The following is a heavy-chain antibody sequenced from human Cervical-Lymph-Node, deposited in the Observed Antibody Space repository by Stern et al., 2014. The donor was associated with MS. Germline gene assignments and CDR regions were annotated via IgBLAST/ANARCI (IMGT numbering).Heavy chain of an antibody. CDR2: INAGNGNT. J-gene: IGHJ6*02. CDR3: ARDPGGMDV. D-gene: IGHD3-10*01. V-gene: IGHV1-3*01. CDR1: GYTFTTYA. Sequence: MQLVESGAEVKKPGASVKVSCKASGYTFTTYAMHWGRQAPGQRLEWMGWINAGNGNTKYSQKFQGRVAITRDTSASTTYMELSSLRSEDTAVYYCARDPGGMDVWGQGTTVTVSS.